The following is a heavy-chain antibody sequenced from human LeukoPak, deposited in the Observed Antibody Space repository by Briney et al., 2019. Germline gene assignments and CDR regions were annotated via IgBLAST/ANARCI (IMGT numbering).Heavy chain of an antibody. CDR3: ARGQYSSSWFDAFDI. CDR2: ISAYNGNT. CDR1: GYTFTSYG. J-gene: IGHJ3*02. V-gene: IGHV1-18*01. D-gene: IGHD6-13*01. Sequence: ASVEVSCKASGYTFTSYGISWVRQAPGQGLEWMGWISAYNGNTNYALKLQGRVTMTTDTSTSTAYMELRSLRSDDTAVYYCARGQYSSSWFDAFDIWGQGTMVTVSS.